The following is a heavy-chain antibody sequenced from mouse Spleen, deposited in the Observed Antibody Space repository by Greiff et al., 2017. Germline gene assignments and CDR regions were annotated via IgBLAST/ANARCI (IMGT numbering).Heavy chain of an antibody. CDR3: ARTNLLFPWFAY. V-gene: IGHV1-22*01. Sequence: VQLQQSGPELVKPGASVKMSCKASGYTFTDYNMHWVKQSHGKSLEWIGYINPNNGGTSYNQKFKGKATLTVNKSSSTAYMELRSLTSEDSAVYYCARTNLLFPWFAYWGQGTLVTVSA. D-gene: IGHD6-2*01. CDR2: INPNNGGT. CDR1: GYTFTDYN. J-gene: IGHJ3*01.